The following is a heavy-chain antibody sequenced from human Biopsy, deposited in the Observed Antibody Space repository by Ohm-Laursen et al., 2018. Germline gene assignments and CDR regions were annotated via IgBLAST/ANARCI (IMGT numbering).Heavy chain of an antibody. Sequence: SLKLSCAAAGFIFSTYVMHWVRQAPGKGLEWVALISYDGSNIHYAVSVKGRFTISRDNSKNTLYLQMNSLRAEDTAIYSCAGNYGDYYFDFWGRGTLVTVSS. D-gene: IGHD3-10*01. CDR2: ISYDGSNI. V-gene: IGHV3-30*03. CDR3: AGNYGDYYFDF. J-gene: IGHJ4*02. CDR1: GFIFSTYV.